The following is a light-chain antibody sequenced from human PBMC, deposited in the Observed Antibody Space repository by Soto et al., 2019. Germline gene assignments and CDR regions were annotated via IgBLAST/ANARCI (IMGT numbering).Light chain of an antibody. V-gene: IGKV4-1*01. J-gene: IGKJ4*01. CDR1: QSVLYSPNNKNY. Sequence: DTVMTQSPDSLAVSLGERATINCKSSQSVLYSPNNKNYLAWYQQKPGQPPKLLIYWASTRESGVPDRFSGSGSGTDFTLTISSLQAEDVAVYYCQQYYSTPPTFGGGTKVEIK. CDR2: WAS. CDR3: QQYYSTPPT.